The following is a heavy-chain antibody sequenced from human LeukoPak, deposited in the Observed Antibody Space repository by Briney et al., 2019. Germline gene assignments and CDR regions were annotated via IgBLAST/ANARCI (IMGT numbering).Heavy chain of an antibody. CDR3: ARESSGSYWG. Sequence: HPGGSLRLSCAASGFTFNNYWMHWVRQAPGKGLVWVSRINSDGSTTSYADSVKGRFTISRDNAKNTLYLQMNSLRVDDTGVYYCARESSGSYWGWGQGTLVTVSS. V-gene: IGHV3-74*01. J-gene: IGHJ4*02. CDR2: INSDGSTT. D-gene: IGHD3-10*01. CDR1: GFTFNNYW.